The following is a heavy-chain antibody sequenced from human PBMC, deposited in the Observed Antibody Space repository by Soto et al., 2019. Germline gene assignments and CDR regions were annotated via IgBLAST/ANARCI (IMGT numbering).Heavy chain of an antibody. V-gene: IGHV6-1*01. J-gene: IGHJ6*02. CDR1: GDSVSSNSAA. D-gene: IGHD6-19*01. CDR2: TYYRSKWYN. Sequence: SQTLSLTCALTGDSVSSNSAASNSFRQSPSSGLEWLERTYYRSKWYNDYAVSVKSQITLTPDTSKNQFSLQLNSVTPEDTAVYYCARDLIAVAADYYYYGMDVWGQGTTVTVSS. CDR3: ARDLIAVAADYYYYGMDV.